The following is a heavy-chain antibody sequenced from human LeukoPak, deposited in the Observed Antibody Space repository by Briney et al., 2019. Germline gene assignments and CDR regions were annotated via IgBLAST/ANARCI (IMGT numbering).Heavy chain of an antibody. V-gene: IGHV4-59*08. CDR2: IYYSGST. CDR1: GGSISSYY. J-gene: IGHJ4*02. CDR3: ARGPYSSPRYFDY. Sequence: SGTLSLTCTVSGGSISSYYWSWIRQPPGKGLEWIGYIYYSGSTNYNPSLKRRVTISVDTSKNQFSLKLSSVTAADTAVYYCARGPYSSPRYFDYWGQGTLVTVSS. D-gene: IGHD6-13*01.